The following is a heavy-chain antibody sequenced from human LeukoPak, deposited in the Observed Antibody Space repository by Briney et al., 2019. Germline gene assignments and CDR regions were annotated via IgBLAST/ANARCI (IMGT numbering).Heavy chain of an antibody. CDR3: APLSTVAGGFDY. D-gene: IGHD6-19*01. Sequence: GGSLRLSCAASGLTFSSHWMHWVRQAPGKGLEWVSGISWNSGSIGYADSVKGRFTISRDNAKNSLYLQMNSLRAEDTALYYCAPLSTVAGGFDYWGQGTLVTVSS. CDR2: ISWNSGSI. CDR1: GLTFSSHW. V-gene: IGHV3-9*01. J-gene: IGHJ4*02.